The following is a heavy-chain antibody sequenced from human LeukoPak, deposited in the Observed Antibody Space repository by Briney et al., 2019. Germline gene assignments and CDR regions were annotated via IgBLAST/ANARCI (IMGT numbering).Heavy chain of an antibody. CDR3: AGTLTCSGGTCYSANWFDP. Sequence: KSSETLSLTCAVSGGSIGSGTHSWSWIRQPSGKGLEWIGYIYHTGSTYYNPSLKSRVTISLDRSKDQFSLNLSSVTAADTAVYYCAGTLTCSGGTCYSANWFDPWGQGTLVTVSS. D-gene: IGHD2-15*01. J-gene: IGHJ5*02. CDR1: GGSIGSGTHS. CDR2: IYHTGST. V-gene: IGHV4-30-2*01.